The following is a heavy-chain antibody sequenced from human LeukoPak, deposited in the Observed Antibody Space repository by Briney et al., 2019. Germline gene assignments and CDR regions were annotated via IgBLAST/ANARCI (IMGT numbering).Heavy chain of an antibody. Sequence: GSLLLSCAASGFTFSSYEMNWVRPAPGKGLEWVSYISSSGSTIYYADSVKGRFTISRDNAKNSLYLQMNSLRAEDTAVYYCARGGGIVQLDSGIDYWGQGTLVTVSS. CDR3: ARGGGIVQLDSGIDY. V-gene: IGHV3-48*03. D-gene: IGHD1-1*01. J-gene: IGHJ4*02. CDR2: ISSSGSTI. CDR1: GFTFSSYE.